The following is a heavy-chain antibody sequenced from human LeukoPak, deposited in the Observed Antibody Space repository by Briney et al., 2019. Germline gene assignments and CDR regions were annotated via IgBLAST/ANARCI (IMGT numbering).Heavy chain of an antibody. CDR3: ARGLLVNTDYGGNDNDAFDI. V-gene: IGHV1-69*13. D-gene: IGHD4-23*01. CDR2: IIPIFGTA. CDR1: GGTFSSYA. J-gene: IGHJ3*02. Sequence: SVKVSCKASGGTFSSYAISWARQAPGQGLEWMGGIIPIFGTANYAQKFQGRVTITADESTSTAYMELSSLRSEDTAVYYCARGLLVNTDYGGNDNDAFDIWGQGTMVTVSS.